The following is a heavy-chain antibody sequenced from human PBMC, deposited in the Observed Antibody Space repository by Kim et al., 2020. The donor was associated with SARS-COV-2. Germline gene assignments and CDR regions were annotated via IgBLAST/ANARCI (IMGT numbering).Heavy chain of an antibody. CDR2: IYYSGST. CDR3: ARVVVVAAITWTGFDP. J-gene: IGHJ5*02. Sequence: SETLSLTCTVSGGSISSSSYYWGWIRQPPGKGLEWIGSIYYSGSTYYNPSLKSLVTISVDTSKNQFSLKLSSVTAADTAVYYCARVVVVAAITWTGFDPWGQGTLVTVSS. D-gene: IGHD2-15*01. CDR1: GGSISSSSYY. V-gene: IGHV4-39*01.